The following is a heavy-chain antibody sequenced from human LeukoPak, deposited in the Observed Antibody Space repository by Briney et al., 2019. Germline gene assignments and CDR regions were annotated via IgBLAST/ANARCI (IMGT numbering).Heavy chain of an antibody. Sequence: ASVKVSCKASGYTFTGYYMHWVRQAPGQGLEWMGWINPNSGGTNYAQKFQSRVTMTRDTSISTAYMELSRLRSDDTAVYYCARAIVVVVAATRGAFDYWGQGTLVTVSS. V-gene: IGHV1-2*02. J-gene: IGHJ4*02. CDR1: GYTFTGYY. D-gene: IGHD2-15*01. CDR2: INPNSGGT. CDR3: ARAIVVVVAATRGAFDY.